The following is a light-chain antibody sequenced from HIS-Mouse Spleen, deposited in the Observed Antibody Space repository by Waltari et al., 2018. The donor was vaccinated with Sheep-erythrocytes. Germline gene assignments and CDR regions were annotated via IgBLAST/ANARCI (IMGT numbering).Light chain of an antibody. CDR2: DVS. J-gene: IGLJ1*01. V-gene: IGLV2-11*01. CDR1: SSDVCGYNY. CDR3: CSYAGSYNHV. Sequence: QSALTQPRSVSGSPGQSVTIPCTGTSSDVCGYNYVSWYQQPPGKAPKLMIYDVSKRPSGVPDRFSGSKSGNTASLTISGLQAEDEADYYCCSYAGSYNHVFATGTKVTVL.